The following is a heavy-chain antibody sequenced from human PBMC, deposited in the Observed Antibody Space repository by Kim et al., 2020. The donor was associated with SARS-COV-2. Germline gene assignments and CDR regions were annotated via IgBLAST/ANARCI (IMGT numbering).Heavy chain of an antibody. D-gene: IGHD3-10*01. V-gene: IGHV3-21*01. CDR1: GFTFSSYS. CDR2: ISSSSSYI. Sequence: GGSLRLSCAASGFTFSSYSMNWVRQAPGKGLEWVSSISSSSSYIYYADSVKGRFTISRDNAKNSLYLQMNSLRAEDTAVYYCARGNERLLWFGELLGYWGQGTLVTVSS. J-gene: IGHJ4*02. CDR3: ARGNERLLWFGELLGY.